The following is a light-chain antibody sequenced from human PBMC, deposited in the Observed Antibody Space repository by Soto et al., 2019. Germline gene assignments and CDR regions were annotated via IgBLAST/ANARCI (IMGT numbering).Light chain of an antibody. CDR1: QSVASSH. V-gene: IGKV3-20*01. J-gene: IGKJ3*01. CDR2: DAS. CDR3: QQYGSAPFT. Sequence: EIVLRQSPGTLSLSPGERATLSCSARQSVASSHLAGYRQKPGQTTRLLIYDASSRATGIPDRISGSGSGTDLTRTISRLEPEDFAVYYCQQYGSAPFTFGPGTKVDIK.